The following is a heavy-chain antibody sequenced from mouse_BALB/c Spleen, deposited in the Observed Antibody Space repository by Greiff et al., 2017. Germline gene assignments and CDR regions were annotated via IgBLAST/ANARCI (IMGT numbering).Heavy chain of an antibody. D-gene: IGHD2-3*01. V-gene: IGHV1S135*01. CDR2: IDPYHGGT. CDR3: AREGDGYFDD. J-gene: IGHJ2*01. Sequence: EVQLQQSGPELGKPGASVKISCKASGYSFTGYNMYWVKQSHRKSLVWIGYIDPYHGGTSYNQKSKGKATLTVDKSSSTAYMHLNSLTSEDSAIYYCAREGDGYFDDWGQGTTRTVSS. CDR1: GYSFTGYN.